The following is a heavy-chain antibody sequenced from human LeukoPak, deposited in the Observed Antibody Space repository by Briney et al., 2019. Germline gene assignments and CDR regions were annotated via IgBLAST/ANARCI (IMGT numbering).Heavy chain of an antibody. Sequence: ASVKVSCKASGYTFTSYGISWVRQAPGQGLEWMGWISAYNGNTNYAQKLQGRVTMTTDTSTSTAYMELRSLRSDDTAVYYCARAKYLSLYSYGYPTARDWFDPRGQGTLVTVSS. CDR1: GYTFTSYG. CDR2: ISAYNGNT. J-gene: IGHJ5*02. CDR3: ARAKYLSLYSYGYPTARDWFDP. V-gene: IGHV1-18*01. D-gene: IGHD5-18*01.